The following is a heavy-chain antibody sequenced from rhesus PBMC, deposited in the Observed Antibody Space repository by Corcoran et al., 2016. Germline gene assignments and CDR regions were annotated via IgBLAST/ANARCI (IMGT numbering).Heavy chain of an antibody. CDR1: GGSISSSY. V-gene: IGHV4-169*02. CDR3: AREMGGSYSYDY. CDR2: IYGRCSST. D-gene: IGHD3-16*01. J-gene: IGHJ4*01. Sequence: QLQLQESGPGLVKPSETLSVTCAVSGGSISSSYWSWIRQAPGKGLEWIGYIYGRCSSTNYNPSLKSRVTLSVDTSKNQLSLKLSSVTTADTAVYYCAREMGGSYSYDYWGQGVLVTVSS.